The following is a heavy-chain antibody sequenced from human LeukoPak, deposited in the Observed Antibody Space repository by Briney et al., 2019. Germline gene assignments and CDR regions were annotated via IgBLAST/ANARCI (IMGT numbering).Heavy chain of an antibody. Sequence: ASVKVSCKVSGYTLTELSMHWVRQAPGKGLEWMGGFDPEDGETIYAQKFQGRVTMTEDTSTDTAYMELSSLRSEDTAVYYCATDGYSSGYYYYMDVWGKGTTVTVSS. CDR1: GYTLTELS. CDR3: ATDGYSSGYYYYMDV. CDR2: FDPEDGET. J-gene: IGHJ6*03. V-gene: IGHV1-24*01. D-gene: IGHD6-19*01.